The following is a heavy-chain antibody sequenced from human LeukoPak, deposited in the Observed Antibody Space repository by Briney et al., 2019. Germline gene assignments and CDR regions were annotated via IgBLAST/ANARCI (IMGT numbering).Heavy chain of an antibody. V-gene: IGHV3-48*03. CDR3: ARDHDEQHIYYYYGRDV. CDR1: GFTFSSYE. J-gene: IGHJ6*04. Sequence: GGSLRLSCAASGFTFSSYEMNRVRQAPGKGLEWVSYISSSGSTIYYADSVKGRFTISRDNAKNSLYLQMNSLRAEDTAVYYCARDHDEQHIYYYYGRDVWGKGTTVTVSS. D-gene: IGHD6-13*01. CDR2: ISSSGSTI.